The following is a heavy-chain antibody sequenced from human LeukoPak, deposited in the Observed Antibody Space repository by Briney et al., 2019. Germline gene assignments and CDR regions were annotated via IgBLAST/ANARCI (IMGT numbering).Heavy chain of an antibody. CDR2: IYSGGST. CDR1: GFTVSSNY. J-gene: IGHJ4*02. CDR3: AASSSSKQPPFDY. D-gene: IGHD2-2*01. Sequence: GRSLRLSCAASGFTVSSNYMSWVRQAPGKGLEWVSVIYSGGSTYYADSVKGRFTISRDNSKNTLYLQMNSLRAEDTAVYYCAASSSSKQPPFDYWGQGTLVTVSS. V-gene: IGHV3-53*01.